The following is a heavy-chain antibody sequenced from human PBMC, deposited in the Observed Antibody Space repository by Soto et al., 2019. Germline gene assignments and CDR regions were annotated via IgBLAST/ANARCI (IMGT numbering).Heavy chain of an antibody. CDR1: GLTFSDHY. D-gene: IGHD1-20*01. CDR2: IRDRVHSYST. CDR3: VSLWSVTGSRDY. J-gene: IGHJ4*02. Sequence: EVQLVESGGGLVQPGGSLRLSCAVSGLTFSDHYMGWVRQAPGKGLDWVGRIRDRVHSYSTEYAASVKGRFTILRYDSCYSLYLQMNSLKIEDTAVFYCVSLWSVTGSRDYWGRGTLVTVSS. V-gene: IGHV3-72*01.